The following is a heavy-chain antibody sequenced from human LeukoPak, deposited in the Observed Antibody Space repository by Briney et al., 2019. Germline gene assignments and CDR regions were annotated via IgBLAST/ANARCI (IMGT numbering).Heavy chain of an antibody. J-gene: IGHJ6*02. D-gene: IGHD6-13*01. Sequence: PSETLSLTCTVSGGSISSSSYYWGWIRQPPGKGLEWIGSIYYSGSTYYNPSLKSRVTISVDTSKNQFSLKLSSVTAADTAVYYCARAGYVPLLYYYYGMDVWGQGTTVTVSS. V-gene: IGHV4-39*01. CDR1: GGSISSSSYY. CDR2: IYYSGST. CDR3: ARAGYVPLLYYYYGMDV.